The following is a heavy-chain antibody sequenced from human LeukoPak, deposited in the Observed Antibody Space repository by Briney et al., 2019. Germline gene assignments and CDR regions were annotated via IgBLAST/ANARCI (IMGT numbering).Heavy chain of an antibody. Sequence: SETLSLTCTVSGGSISSYYWSWIRQPPGKGLEWIGFIYDSGSTNYNPSLKSRVTLSVDTSKTQFYLSLSSVTAADTAVYYCAREDSGSYYNFYYFYMDVWGKGTTVTISS. CDR2: IYDSGST. V-gene: IGHV4-59*12. CDR1: GGSISSYY. J-gene: IGHJ6*03. CDR3: AREDSGSYYNFYYFYMDV. D-gene: IGHD3-10*01.